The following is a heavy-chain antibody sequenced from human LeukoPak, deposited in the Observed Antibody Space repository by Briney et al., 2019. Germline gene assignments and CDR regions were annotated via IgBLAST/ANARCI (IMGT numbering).Heavy chain of an antibody. CDR1: GGSISSSSYY. CDR2: IYYSGST. CDR3: ARRQSRYFDWLPFDY. V-gene: IGHV4-39*07. D-gene: IGHD3-9*01. J-gene: IGHJ4*02. Sequence: PSETLSLTCTVSGGSISSSSYYWGWIRQPPGKGLEWIGSIYYSGSTYYNPSLKRRVTISVDTSKNQFSLKLSSVTAADTAVYYCARRQSRYFDWLPFDYWGQGTLVTVSS.